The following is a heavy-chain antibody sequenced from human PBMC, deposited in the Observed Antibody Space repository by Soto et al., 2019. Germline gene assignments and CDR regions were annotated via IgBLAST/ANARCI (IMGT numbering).Heavy chain of an antibody. CDR1: GYTFNNYG. Sequence: PLVQSGGEVKEPGASVQVSCKASGYTFNNYGITWVRQAPGQGLEWLGWISVYNGNKNYAKKVQGRVSMTADTSTSTAHMELLSLQSDDTAVYFCARVAITLIRGLKVDFYSMDVWGQGTTVTVSS. CDR2: ISVYNGNK. D-gene: IGHD3-10*01. CDR3: ARVAITLIRGLKVDFYSMDV. V-gene: IGHV1-18*01. J-gene: IGHJ6*02.